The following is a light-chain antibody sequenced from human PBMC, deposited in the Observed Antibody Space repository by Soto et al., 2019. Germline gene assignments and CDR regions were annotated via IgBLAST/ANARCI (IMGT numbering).Light chain of an antibody. Sequence: EIVMTQSPATLSVSPCERATLSCRASQSVSSNLAWYQQKPGQAPRLLIYGASTRATGTPARFSGSGSGTEFTLTISSLQSEDFAVYYCQQYNNWPPRTFGQGTKVDIK. CDR1: QSVSSN. CDR2: GAS. CDR3: QQYNNWPPRT. J-gene: IGKJ1*01. V-gene: IGKV3-15*01.